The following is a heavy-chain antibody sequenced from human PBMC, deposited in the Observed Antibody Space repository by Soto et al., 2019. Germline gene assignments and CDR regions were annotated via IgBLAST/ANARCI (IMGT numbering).Heavy chain of an antibody. V-gene: IGHV1-3*05. CDR1: GYTFTNYA. D-gene: IGHD3-16*02. J-gene: IGHJ5*02. Sequence: QVQLVQSGAEEKKPGASVKVSCKASGYTFTNYAMHWVRQAPGQRLEWMGWINAGNGNTKYSQKFQGRVTITRDTSASTAYMELRSLISEDTAVYYCARRFPLWFAPWGPGTLVTVSS. CDR3: ARRFPLWFAP. CDR2: INAGNGNT.